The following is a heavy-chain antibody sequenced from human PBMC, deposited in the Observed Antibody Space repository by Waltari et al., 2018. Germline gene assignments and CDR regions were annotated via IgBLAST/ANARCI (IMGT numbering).Heavy chain of an antibody. CDR3: AREIPGQLVALDY. Sequence: EVQLVESGGSLVQPGGSLRLSCAASGFPFSTYWMRWVRQAPGKGLEWVANIKQDGTEKYHVDSVKGRFTISRDNAKNSLYLQMNSLRAEDTALYYCAREIPGQLVALDYWGQGTLVTVSS. D-gene: IGHD6-6*01. J-gene: IGHJ4*02. V-gene: IGHV3-7*01. CDR2: IKQDGTEK. CDR1: GFPFSTYW.